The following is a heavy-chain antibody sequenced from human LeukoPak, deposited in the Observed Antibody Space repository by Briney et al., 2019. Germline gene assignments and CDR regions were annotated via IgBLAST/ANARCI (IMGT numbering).Heavy chain of an antibody. Sequence: GASVKVSCKASGYSLTGYHMHWVRQAPGQGLEWMGRINPNSGDTNYAQKFQGRVTMTRDTSISTAYMELSRLRSDDTAVYYCAREWNYHNDAFDIWGQGTMVTVSS. J-gene: IGHJ3*02. CDR2: INPNSGDT. CDR1: GYSLTGYH. CDR3: AREWNYHNDAFDI. V-gene: IGHV1-2*06. D-gene: IGHD1-7*01.